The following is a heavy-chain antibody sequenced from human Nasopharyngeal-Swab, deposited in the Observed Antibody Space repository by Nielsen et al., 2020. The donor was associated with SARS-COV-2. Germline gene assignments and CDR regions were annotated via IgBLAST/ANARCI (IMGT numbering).Heavy chain of an antibody. Sequence: GESLKISCSASGFTFRRYCLHWVRQAPGKGLECVAVISYDGSNKYYADSVKGRFTISRDNSKNTLYLQMNSLRAEDTAVYYCAKSPITMVRGVIIASYYYYGMDVWGQGTTVTVSS. D-gene: IGHD3-10*01. CDR2: ISYDGSNK. J-gene: IGHJ6*02. CDR1: GFTFRRYC. V-gene: IGHV3-30*18. CDR3: AKSPITMVRGVIIASYYYYGMDV.